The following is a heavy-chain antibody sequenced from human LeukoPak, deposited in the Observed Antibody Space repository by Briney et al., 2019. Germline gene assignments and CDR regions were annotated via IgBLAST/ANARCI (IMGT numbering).Heavy chain of an antibody. D-gene: IGHD1-26*01. Sequence: GGSLRLSCAASGFTFSSYAMSWVRQAPGKGLEWVSAISGSGGSTYYADSVEGRFTISRDNSKNTLYLQMNSLRAEDTAVYYCAKRPGNYWYFDLWGRGTLVTVSS. J-gene: IGHJ2*01. CDR2: ISGSGGST. CDR3: AKRPGNYWYFDL. CDR1: GFTFSSYA. V-gene: IGHV3-23*01.